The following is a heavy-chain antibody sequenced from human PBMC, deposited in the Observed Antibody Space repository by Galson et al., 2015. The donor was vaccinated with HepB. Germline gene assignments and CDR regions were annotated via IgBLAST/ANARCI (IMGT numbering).Heavy chain of an antibody. J-gene: IGHJ5*02. CDR2: IYYSGST. V-gene: IGHV4-39*07. Sequence: SETLSLTCTVSGGSVSSSIYYWGWIRQPPGKGLEWIGSIYYSGSTNYNPSLKSRVTISVDTSKNQFSLKLSSVTAADTAVYYCARATAVGWFGESPGASWFDPWGQGTLVTVSS. D-gene: IGHD3-10*01. CDR1: GGSVSSSIYY. CDR3: ARATAVGWFGESPGASWFDP.